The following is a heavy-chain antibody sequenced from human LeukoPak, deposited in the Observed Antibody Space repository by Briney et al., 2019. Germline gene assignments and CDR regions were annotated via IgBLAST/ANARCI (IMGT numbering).Heavy chain of an antibody. CDR3: AKGAGYNFYYMDV. CDR1: GFTFSSYA. Sequence: QTGGSLRLSCAASGFTFSSYAMNWVRQAPGKGLEWVSAISGSGSTTYYADSVKGRFTISRDNSKNTLFLQMDSLQPDDTAMYFCAKGAGYNFYYMDVWGKGTMVSVSS. D-gene: IGHD5-24*01. CDR2: ISGSGSTT. J-gene: IGHJ6*03. V-gene: IGHV3-23*01.